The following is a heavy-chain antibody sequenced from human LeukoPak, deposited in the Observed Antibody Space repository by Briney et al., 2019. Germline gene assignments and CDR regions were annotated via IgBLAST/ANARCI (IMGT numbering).Heavy chain of an antibody. V-gene: IGHV3-48*03. D-gene: IGHD3-22*01. J-gene: IGHJ2*01. CDR1: GFTFSTYE. CDR3: ARDAVVLITTWYFDL. CDR2: ISSSGTTI. Sequence: PGGSLRLSCAASGFTFSTYEMNWVRQAPGKGLEWVSYISSSGTTIYYADSVEGRFTISRDNAKNSLFLQMNSLRAEDTAVYYCARDAVVLITTWYFDLWGRGTLVTVSS.